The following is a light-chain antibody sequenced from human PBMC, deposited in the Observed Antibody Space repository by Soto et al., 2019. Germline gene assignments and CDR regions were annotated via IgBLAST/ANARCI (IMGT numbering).Light chain of an antibody. J-gene: IGKJ3*01. CDR1: QDITKS. CDR2: DAS. CDR3: QQFHDLPFT. Sequence: DIQMTQSPSSLSASVGDRVTITCQASQDITKSLNWFQQKPGKAPALLIYDASNLETGVPSNFSGSGSGTDFTFTISSLQPEHIATYYCQQFHDLPFTFGPGTKV. V-gene: IGKV1-33*01.